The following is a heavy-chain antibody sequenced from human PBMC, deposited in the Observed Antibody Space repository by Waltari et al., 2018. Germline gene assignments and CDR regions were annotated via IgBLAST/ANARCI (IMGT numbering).Heavy chain of an antibody. V-gene: IGHV4-39*07. CDR1: GGSISSSSYY. CDR2: IYYSGST. Sequence: QLQLQESGPGLVKPSETLSLTCTVSGGSISSSSYYWGWIRQPPGTGLERIGSIYYSGSTYYNPSLKSRVTISVDTSKNQFSLKLSSVTAADTAVYYCARANGYDFWSGYYAYYFDYWGQGTLVTVSS. D-gene: IGHD3-3*01. J-gene: IGHJ4*02. CDR3: ARANGYDFWSGYYAYYFDY.